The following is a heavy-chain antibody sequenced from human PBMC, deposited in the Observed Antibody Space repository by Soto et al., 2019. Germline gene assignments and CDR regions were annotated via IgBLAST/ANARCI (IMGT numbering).Heavy chain of an antibody. J-gene: IGHJ6*03. CDR2: MNPNSGNT. CDR3: ARGQRTTPYYDFWSGYYTGNYYYYYYMDV. Sequence: QVQLVQSGAEVKKPGASVKVSCKASGYTFTSYDINWVRQATGQGLEWMGWMNPNSGNTGYAQKFQGRVTMTRNTSISTAYMELSSLRSEDTAVYYCARGQRTTPYYDFWSGYYTGNYYYYYYMDVWGKGTTVTVSS. CDR1: GYTFTSYD. D-gene: IGHD3-3*01. V-gene: IGHV1-8*01.